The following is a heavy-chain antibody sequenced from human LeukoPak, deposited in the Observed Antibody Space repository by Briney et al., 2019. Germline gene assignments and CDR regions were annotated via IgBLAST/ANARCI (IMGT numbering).Heavy chain of an antibody. V-gene: IGHV3-21*01. J-gene: IGHJ4*02. CDR3: ARGIVGATMSFDY. D-gene: IGHD1-26*01. Sequence: SGGSLRLSCAASGFTFSSYSMNWVRQAPGKGLEWVSSISSSSSYIYYADSVKGRFTISRDNAKNSLYLQMNSLRAEDTAVYYCARGIVGATMSFDYWGQGTLVTVSS. CDR2: ISSSSSYI. CDR1: GFTFSSYS.